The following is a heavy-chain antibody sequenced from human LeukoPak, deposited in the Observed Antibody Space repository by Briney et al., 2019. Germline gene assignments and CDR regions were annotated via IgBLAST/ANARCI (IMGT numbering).Heavy chain of an antibody. Sequence: GGSLRLSCPASGINFNTYAMSWVRQAPGKGLEWVSYISSSGSTIYYADSVKGRFTISRDNAKNSLYLQMNSLRAEDTAVYYCARVWAQAAAGVIWFDPWGQGTLVTVSS. D-gene: IGHD6-13*01. CDR2: ISSSGSTI. J-gene: IGHJ5*02. V-gene: IGHV3-11*01. CDR3: ARVWAQAAAGVIWFDP. CDR1: GINFNTYA.